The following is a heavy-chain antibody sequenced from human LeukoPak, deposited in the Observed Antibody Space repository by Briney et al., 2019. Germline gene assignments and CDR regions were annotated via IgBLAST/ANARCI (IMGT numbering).Heavy chain of an antibody. J-gene: IGHJ4*02. CDR3: ARRRSGSSGPPSDH. CDR2: MNPNSGNT. CDR1: GYTFTSYD. V-gene: IGHV1-8*01. D-gene: IGHD6-6*01. Sequence: ASVKVSCKASGYTFTSYDINWVRQATGQGLEWMGWMNPNSGNTGYAQKFQGRVNMTRNTSISTAYMELSSLESEDTAVYYCARRRSGSSGPPSDHWGQGTLVTISS.